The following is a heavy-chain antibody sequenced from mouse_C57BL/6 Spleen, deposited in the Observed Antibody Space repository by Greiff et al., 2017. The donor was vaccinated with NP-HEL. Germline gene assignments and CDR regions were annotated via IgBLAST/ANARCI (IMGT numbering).Heavy chain of an antibody. V-gene: IGHV5-9*01. CDR2: ISGGGGNT. Sequence: EVQLQESGGGLVKPGGSLKLSCAASGFTFSSYTMSWVRQTPEKRLEWVATISGGGGNTYYPDSVKGRFTISRDNAKNTLYLQMSSLRSEDTALYYCARQDYGSTYYAMDYWGQGTSVTVSS. D-gene: IGHD1-1*01. J-gene: IGHJ4*01. CDR3: ARQDYGSTYYAMDY. CDR1: GFTFSSYT.